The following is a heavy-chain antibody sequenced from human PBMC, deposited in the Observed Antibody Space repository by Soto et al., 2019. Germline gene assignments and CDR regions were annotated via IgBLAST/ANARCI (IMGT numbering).Heavy chain of an antibody. J-gene: IGHJ6*02. CDR3: ARTHLVYYYSGMDV. Sequence: EVQLVESGGGLVQPGGSLRLSCAASGFTFSSYEMNWVRQAPGKGLEWVSYISSSGSTIYYADSVKGRFTISRDNSKNSLYLQMNSLRAEDTAVYYCARTHLVYYYSGMDVWGQGTTVTVSS. CDR2: ISSSGSTI. V-gene: IGHV3-48*03. CDR1: GFTFSSYE.